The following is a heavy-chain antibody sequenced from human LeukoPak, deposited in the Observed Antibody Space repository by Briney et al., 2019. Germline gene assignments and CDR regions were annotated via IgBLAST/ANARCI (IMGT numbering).Heavy chain of an antibody. D-gene: IGHD3-3*01. V-gene: IGHV1-69*13. CDR1: GGTFSSYA. J-gene: IGHJ5*02. CDR3: AREPARFRYWFDP. Sequence: ASVKVSCKASGGTFSSYAISWVRQAPGQGLEWMGGIIPIFGTVNYAQKFQGRVTITADESTSTAYMELSSLRSEDTAVYYCAREPARFRYWFDPGAREPWSPSPQ. CDR2: IIPIFGTV.